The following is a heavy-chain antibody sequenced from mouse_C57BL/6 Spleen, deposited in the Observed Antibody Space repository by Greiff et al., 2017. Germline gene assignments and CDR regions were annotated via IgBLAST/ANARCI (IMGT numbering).Heavy chain of an antibody. CDR3: ARKDYDYDVRGY. V-gene: IGHV5-17*01. D-gene: IGHD2-4*01. CDR1: GFTFSDYG. CDR2: ISSGSSTI. J-gene: IGHJ2*01. Sequence: EVKLMESGGGLVKPGGSLKLSCAASGFTFSDYGMHWVRQAPEKGLEWVAYISSGSSTIYYADTVKGRFTISRDNAKNTLFLQMTSLRSEDTAMYYCARKDYDYDVRGYWGQGTTLTVSS.